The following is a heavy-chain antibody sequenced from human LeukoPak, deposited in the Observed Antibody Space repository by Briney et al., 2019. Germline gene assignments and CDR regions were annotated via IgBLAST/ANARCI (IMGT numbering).Heavy chain of an antibody. CDR1: GGSIISGGYY. D-gene: IGHD6-13*01. V-gene: IGHV4-31*03. J-gene: IGHJ5*02. Sequence: SQTLSLTCTVSGGSIISGGYYWSWIRQHPGKGLEWIGYIYYSGSTYYNPSLKSRVTISVDTSKNQFSLKLSSVTAADTAVYYCARSEESSSWYPVVLDPWGRGTLVTVSS. CDR3: ARSEESSSWYPVVLDP. CDR2: IYYSGST.